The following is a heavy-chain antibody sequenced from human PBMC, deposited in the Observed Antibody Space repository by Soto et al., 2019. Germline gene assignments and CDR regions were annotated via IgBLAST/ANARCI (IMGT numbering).Heavy chain of an antibody. D-gene: IGHD3-22*01. J-gene: IGHJ3*02. V-gene: IGHV3-9*01. Sequence: EVQLVESGGGLVQPGRSLRISCAASGFTFDDYAMHWVRQGPGKGLEWVSGISWNSATMDYADSVKGRFTISRDNAKNSLYLQMNSLRAEDTALYYCAKIWPVIDGFDIWGQGTMVTVSS. CDR2: ISWNSATM. CDR1: GFTFDDYA. CDR3: AKIWPVIDGFDI.